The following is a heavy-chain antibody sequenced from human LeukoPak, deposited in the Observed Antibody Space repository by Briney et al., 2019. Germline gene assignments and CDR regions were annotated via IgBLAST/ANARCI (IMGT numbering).Heavy chain of an antibody. D-gene: IGHD1-1*01. CDR1: GESFSGYY. Sequence: PSETLSLTCDVYGESFSGYYWTWIRQPPGKGLEWIGQINHSGSTSYNPSLKSRVTISVATSKNQFSLRLNSVTAADTAVYYCARRGTIGTTTVDYWGQGTPVTVSS. J-gene: IGHJ4*02. CDR2: INHSGST. V-gene: IGHV4-34*01. CDR3: ARRGTIGTTTVDY.